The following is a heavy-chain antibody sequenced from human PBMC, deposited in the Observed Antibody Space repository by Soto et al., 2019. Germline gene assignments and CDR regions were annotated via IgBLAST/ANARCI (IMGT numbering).Heavy chain of an antibody. CDR3: ARDGFPDSGYDSRDFDP. Sequence: GGSLRLSCAASGFTFSSYSMNWVRQAPGKGLEWVSSISSSSSYIYYADSVKGRFTISRDNAKNSLYLQMNSLRAEDTAVYYCARDGFPDSGYDSRDFDPWGQGTLVTVSS. J-gene: IGHJ5*02. CDR1: GFTFSSYS. CDR2: ISSSSSYI. D-gene: IGHD5-12*01. V-gene: IGHV3-21*01.